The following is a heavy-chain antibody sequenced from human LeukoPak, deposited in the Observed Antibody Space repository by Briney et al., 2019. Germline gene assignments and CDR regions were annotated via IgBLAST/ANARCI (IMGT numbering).Heavy chain of an antibody. V-gene: IGHV4-4*07. Sequence: SETLSLTCTVSGGSISGYYWSSIRQPAGKGLEWIGRIYSTGSTNYNPSLKSRVTMSVDTSKNQFSLKLSSVTAADTAVYYCARGPKGVSSGYATIWGNWFDPWGQGTLVTVSS. CDR3: ARGPKGVSSGYATIWGNWFDP. CDR2: IYSTGST. J-gene: IGHJ5*02. D-gene: IGHD5-12*01. CDR1: GGSISGYY.